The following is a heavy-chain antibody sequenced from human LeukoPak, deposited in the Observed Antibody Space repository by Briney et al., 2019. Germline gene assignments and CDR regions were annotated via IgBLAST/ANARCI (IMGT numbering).Heavy chain of an antibody. Sequence: SETLSLTCTVSGYSISSGYYWGWIRQPPGKGLEWIGSIYHSGSTYYNPSLKSRVTISVDTSKNQFSLKLSSVTAADTAVYYCARAPGEDWQLHAFDIWGQGTMVTVSS. D-gene: IGHD3-10*01. V-gene: IGHV4-38-2*02. CDR1: GYSISSGYY. CDR2: IYHSGST. J-gene: IGHJ3*02. CDR3: ARAPGEDWQLHAFDI.